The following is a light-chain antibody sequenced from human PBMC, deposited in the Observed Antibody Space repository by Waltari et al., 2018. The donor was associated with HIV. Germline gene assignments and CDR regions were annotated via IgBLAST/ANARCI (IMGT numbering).Light chain of an antibody. CDR2: TNN. CDR3: AAWDDSLNGVV. V-gene: IGLV1-44*01. CDR1: NSNIRSNT. Sequence: QSVLTQPPSASGTPGQRATTPCSGSNSNIRSNTVNRYQQLPGTAPKLLIYTNNQRPSGVPDRFSGSKSGTSASLAISRLQSEDEADYYCAAWDDSLNGVVFGGGTRLTVL. J-gene: IGLJ3*02.